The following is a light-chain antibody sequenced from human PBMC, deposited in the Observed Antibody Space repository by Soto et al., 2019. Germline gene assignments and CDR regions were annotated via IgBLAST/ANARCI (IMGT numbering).Light chain of an antibody. Sequence: EIVMTQSPATLSVSPGETATLSCRASQSVTYNLAWYQQKPGQGPRLLIYGAFTRATGIPARFSGSGSGTEFTLTISSLQSEDFATYYCQQYNSYPYTFGQGTKLEIK. CDR1: QSVTYN. CDR3: QQYNSYPYT. V-gene: IGKV3-15*01. J-gene: IGKJ2*01. CDR2: GAF.